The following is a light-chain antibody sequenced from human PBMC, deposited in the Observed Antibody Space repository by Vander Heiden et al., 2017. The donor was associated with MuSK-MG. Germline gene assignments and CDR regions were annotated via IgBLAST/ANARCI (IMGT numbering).Light chain of an antibody. J-gene: IGLJ1*01. Sequence: QSVLTQPPSLSAAAGETVTITCSGTSSNIGNDHVCWNQQFPGTAPRLVIGDNDQRASGIPDRFSASKSATSATLDIAGLQTGDEAEYFCGTWDSGLSVYVFGTGTKVTVL. CDR2: DND. CDR3: GTWDSGLSVYV. V-gene: IGLV1-51*01. CDR1: SSNIGNDH.